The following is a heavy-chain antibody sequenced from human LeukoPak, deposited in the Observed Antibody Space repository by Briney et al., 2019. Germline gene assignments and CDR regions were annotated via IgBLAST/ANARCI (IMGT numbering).Heavy chain of an antibody. J-gene: IGHJ6*03. Sequence: SETLSLTCTVSGGSISSSSYYWGWIRQPPGKGLEWIGSIYYSGSTYYNPSLKSRVTISVDTSKNQFSLKLSSVTAADTAVYYCARRVGSSSRMRADYYYYYMDVWGKGTTVTVSS. CDR1: GGSISSSSYY. CDR3: ARRVGSSSRMRADYYYYYMDV. CDR2: IYYSGST. D-gene: IGHD6-6*01. V-gene: IGHV4-39*07.